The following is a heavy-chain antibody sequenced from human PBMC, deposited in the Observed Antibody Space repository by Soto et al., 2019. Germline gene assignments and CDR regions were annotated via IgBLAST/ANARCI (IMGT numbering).Heavy chain of an antibody. CDR1: GYTFTSCG. J-gene: IGHJ6*02. D-gene: IGHD6-6*01. CDR3: ARDYRXAATLYSSSLGYYYGMDV. V-gene: IGHV1-18*04. Sequence: GASVKVSCKASGYTFTSCGISWVRQAPGQGLEWMGWISAYNGNTNYAQKLQGRVTMTTDTSTSTAYMELRSLRSVDTAVYYCARDYRXAATLYSSSLGYYYGMDVWGQGTTVTVS. CDR2: ISAYNGNT.